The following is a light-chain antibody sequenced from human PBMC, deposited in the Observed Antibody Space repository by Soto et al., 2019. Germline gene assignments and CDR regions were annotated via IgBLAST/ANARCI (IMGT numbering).Light chain of an antibody. CDR1: SSDVGGYNY. J-gene: IGLJ1*01. V-gene: IGLV2-8*01. Sequence: QSVLTQPPSASGSPGQSVTISCTGTSSDVGGYNYVSWYQHHPGKAPKLIIYEVYKRPSGVPDRFSGSKSGNTAALTVSGLQAEDEAYYYCSSYVGTNSYVFGTGTKLTVL. CDR2: EVY. CDR3: SSYVGTNSYV.